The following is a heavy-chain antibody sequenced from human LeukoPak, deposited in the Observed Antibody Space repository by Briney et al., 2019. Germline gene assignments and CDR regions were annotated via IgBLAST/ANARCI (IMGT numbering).Heavy chain of an antibody. Sequence: SETLSLTCTVSGGSISSGDYYWSWIRQPPGKGLEWIGEINHSGSTNYNPSLKSRVTISVDTSKNQFSLKLSSVTAADTAVYYCATWRTIAWFDPWGQGTLVTVSS. J-gene: IGHJ5*02. CDR3: ATWRTIAWFDP. CDR1: GGSISSGDYY. CDR2: INHSGST. V-gene: IGHV4-39*07. D-gene: IGHD4/OR15-4a*01.